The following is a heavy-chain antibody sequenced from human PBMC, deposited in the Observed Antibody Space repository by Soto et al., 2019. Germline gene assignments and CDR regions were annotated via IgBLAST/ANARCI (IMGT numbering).Heavy chain of an antibody. CDR1: GYTFTSYA. CDR2: INAGNGNT. Sequence: QVQLVQSGAEVKKPGASVKVSCKASGYTFTSYAMHWVRQAPGQRLEWMGWINAGNGNTKYSQKFQGRVTITRDTSASTAYMELSSLRSEDTAVYYCARARTMVRGVPCGMDVWGQGTTVTVSS. V-gene: IGHV1-3*01. J-gene: IGHJ6*02. CDR3: ARARTMVRGVPCGMDV. D-gene: IGHD3-10*01.